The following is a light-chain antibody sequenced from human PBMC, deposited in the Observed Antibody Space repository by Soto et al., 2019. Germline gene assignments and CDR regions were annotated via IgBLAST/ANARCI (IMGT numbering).Light chain of an antibody. CDR1: QDINNY. Sequence: DIQMTQSPSSLSASVGDRVTITCQASQDINNYLNWYQQKPGRAPKRLIFDASNLETGVPSRFSGSGSGTDFTFAISSLQPEDAAAYYCQQYDPLPLTFGGGTKVEIK. CDR2: DAS. V-gene: IGKV1-33*01. CDR3: QQYDPLPLT. J-gene: IGKJ4*01.